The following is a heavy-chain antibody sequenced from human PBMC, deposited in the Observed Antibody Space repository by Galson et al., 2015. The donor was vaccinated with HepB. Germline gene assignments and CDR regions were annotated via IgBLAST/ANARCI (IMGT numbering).Heavy chain of an antibody. CDR2: VSYSGST. D-gene: IGHD3-10*01. Sequence: ETLSLTCTVSSDSISNYYWSWIRQPPGKGLEWIGYVSYSGSTNYNPSLNSRVTISVDTSKNQFSLKLSSVTAADTAVYYCARERYGSGSYSHDYFDYWGQGTLVTVSS. CDR3: ARERYGSGSYSHDYFDY. J-gene: IGHJ4*01. CDR1: SDSISNYY. V-gene: IGHV4-59*01.